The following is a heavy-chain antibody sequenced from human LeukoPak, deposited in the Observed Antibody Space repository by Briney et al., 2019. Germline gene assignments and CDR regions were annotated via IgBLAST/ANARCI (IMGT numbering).Heavy chain of an antibody. V-gene: IGHV3-30-3*01. CDR1: GCTFSSYA. D-gene: IGHD3-22*01. Sequence: GGSLRLSCAASGCTFSSYAMHWVRQAPGKGLELVAVISYDGSKKYYADSVKGRFTISRDNSKNTLYLQMNSLRAADTAVYSCAREEDYDSSGYSVNYFDYWGQGTLVTVSS. CDR3: AREEDYDSSGYSVNYFDY. CDR2: ISYDGSKK. J-gene: IGHJ4*02.